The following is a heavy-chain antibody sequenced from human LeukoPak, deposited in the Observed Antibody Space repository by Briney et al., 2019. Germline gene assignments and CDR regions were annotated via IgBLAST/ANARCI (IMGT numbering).Heavy chain of an antibody. V-gene: IGHV1-69*06. D-gene: IGHD3-22*01. J-gene: IGHJ3*02. CDR1: GGTFSSYA. CDR3: ATDSSGYDAFDI. CDR2: IIPIFGTA. Sequence: ASVKVSCKASGGTFSSYATSWVRRAPGQGLEWMGGIIPIFGTANYAQKFQGRVTITADKSTSTAYMELSSLRSEDTAVYYCATDSSGYDAFDIWGQGTMVTVSS.